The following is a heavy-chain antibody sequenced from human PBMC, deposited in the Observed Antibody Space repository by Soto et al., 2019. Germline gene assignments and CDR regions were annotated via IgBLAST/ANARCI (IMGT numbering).Heavy chain of an antibody. Sequence: QDHLAQSGAEVKKPGSSVTVSCKASGGTFNSYGISWVRQAPGQGLDWMGVIIPLYGTVNYAQKSQVRVSITADKSTSTAYMDLSSLRSDDPAVYYCARVRVIRGVIPSHFGLWGQGTLVTVSS. CDR2: IIPLYGTV. V-gene: IGHV1-69*06. D-gene: IGHD3-10*01. CDR3: ARVRVIRGVIPSHFGL. CDR1: GGTFNSYG. J-gene: IGHJ4*02.